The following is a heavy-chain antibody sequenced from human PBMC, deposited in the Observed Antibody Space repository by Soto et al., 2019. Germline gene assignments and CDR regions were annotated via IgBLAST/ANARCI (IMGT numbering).Heavy chain of an antibody. V-gene: IGHV3-23*01. J-gene: IGHJ6*02. CDR1: SFTLSSFA. Sequence: LRLSCAASSFTLSSFAMSWVRQAPGKGLAWVSSISGSGGDTYYADSEKGRFTISRDKSKNTLYLQMNSLRAEYTAVYYCAKLGNYGFWSGLLGSYYYAMDVWGQGTTVTVSS. CDR3: AKLGNYGFWSGLLGSYYYAMDV. D-gene: IGHD3-3*01. CDR2: ISGSGGDT.